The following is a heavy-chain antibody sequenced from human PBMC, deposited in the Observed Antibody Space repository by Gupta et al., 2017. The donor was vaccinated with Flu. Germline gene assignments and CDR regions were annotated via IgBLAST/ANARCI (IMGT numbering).Heavy chain of an antibody. Sequence: QVQLVQSGAEVKRPGSSVKVSCTSSGGTFTGNTFSWVRQAPGQGFEWMGRIIPTLDMTNYARKFQGRVSVTADKFTTTVYMELSSLRYDDTAMYYCARDAVGASTDYFDSWGQGTLVTVSS. CDR1: GGTFTGNT. J-gene: IGHJ4*02. V-gene: IGHV1-69*08. CDR3: ARDAVGASTDYFDS. CDR2: IIPTLDMT. D-gene: IGHD1-26*01.